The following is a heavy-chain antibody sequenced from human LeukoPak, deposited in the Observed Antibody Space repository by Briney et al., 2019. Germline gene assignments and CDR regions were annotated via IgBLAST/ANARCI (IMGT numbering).Heavy chain of an antibody. CDR3: AREVDVDNYFDY. CDR2: INPNGGST. CDR1: GYTVTSHC. J-gene: IGHJ4*02. Sequence: ASVKVSFKASGYTVTSHCIHWVRQAPGQGLGWMGIINPNGGSTSYEQKLQGRVTMTRDTSTSTVYMEMSSVRSDDTAVYHCAREVDVDNYFDYWGQGTLVTVSS. D-gene: IGHD2-2*01. V-gene: IGHV1-46*01.